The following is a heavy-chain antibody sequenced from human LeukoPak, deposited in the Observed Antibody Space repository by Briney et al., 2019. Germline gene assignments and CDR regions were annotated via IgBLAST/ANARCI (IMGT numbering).Heavy chain of an antibody. D-gene: IGHD2/OR15-2a*01. V-gene: IGHV1-2*02. J-gene: IGHJ4*02. Sequence: VASVQVSCKGSGYTFTGYYMHGVRQAPGQGVEWVGWINPNSGDTNYAQKFQGRVTMTTDTSISIAYMELSRLTSDDTAVYYCARARLLLPDSWGPGTLVTVSS. CDR1: GYTFTGYY. CDR3: ARARLLLPDS. CDR2: INPNSGDT.